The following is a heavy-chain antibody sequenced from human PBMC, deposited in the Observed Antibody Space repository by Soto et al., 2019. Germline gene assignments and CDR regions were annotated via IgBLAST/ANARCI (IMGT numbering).Heavy chain of an antibody. CDR2: ISYDGSNK. J-gene: IGHJ3*02. V-gene: IGHV3-30*18. CDR3: AKDFDSGSHRAFDI. D-gene: IGHD1-26*01. CDR1: GFTFSSYG. Sequence: GGSLRLSCAASGFTFSSYGMHWVRQAPGKGLEWVAVISYDGSNKYYADSVKGRFTISRDNSKNTLYLQMNSLRAEDTAVYYCAKDFDSGSHRAFDIWGQGTMVTVSS.